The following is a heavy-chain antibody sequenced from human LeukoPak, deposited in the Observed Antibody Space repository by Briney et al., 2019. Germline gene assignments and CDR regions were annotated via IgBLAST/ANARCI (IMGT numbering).Heavy chain of an antibody. CDR3: ARVAGWELLNYYYYGMDV. CDR2: ISAYNGNT. D-gene: IGHD1-26*01. Sequence: GASVKVSCKASGYTFTSYGISWVRQAPGQGLEWMGWISAYNGNTNYAQKLQGRVTMTTDTSTSTAYMELRSLRSDDTAVYYCARVAGWELLNYYYYGMDVWGQGTTVTVSS. J-gene: IGHJ6*02. CDR1: GYTFTSYG. V-gene: IGHV1-18*01.